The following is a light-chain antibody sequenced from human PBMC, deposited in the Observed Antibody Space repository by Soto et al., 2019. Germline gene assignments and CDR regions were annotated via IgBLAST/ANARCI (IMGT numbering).Light chain of an antibody. J-gene: IGKJ1*01. CDR1: QGISSY. Sequence: KSQSPSSLSASTGDRVTITCRASQGISSYLAWYQQKPGKAPKLLIYAASTLQSGVPSRFSGSGSGTDFTLTISCLQSEDFATYYCQQYYSYPQTFGQGTKVDIK. CDR2: AAS. CDR3: QQYYSYPQT. V-gene: IGKV1-8*01.